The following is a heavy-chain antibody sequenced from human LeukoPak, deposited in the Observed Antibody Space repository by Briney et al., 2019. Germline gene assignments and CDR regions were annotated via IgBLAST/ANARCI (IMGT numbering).Heavy chain of an antibody. D-gene: IGHD2-2*01. CDR1: GYXFTSYW. Sequence: GESLKISCKGSGYXFTSYWIGWVRQMPGKGLEWMGIINPGDSDTRYSPSFQGQVTISADKSISTAYLQWSSLKASDTAMYYCARHPDCTRTSCYVDYYGMDVWGQGTTVTVSS. CDR2: INPGDSDT. V-gene: IGHV5-51*01. CDR3: ARHPDCTRTSCYVDYYGMDV. J-gene: IGHJ6*02.